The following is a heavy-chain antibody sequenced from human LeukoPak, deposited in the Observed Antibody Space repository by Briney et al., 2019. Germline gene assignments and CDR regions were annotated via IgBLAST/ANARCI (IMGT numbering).Heavy chain of an antibody. CDR1: GSTFTGYY. V-gene: IGHV1-2*02. J-gene: IGHJ3*02. Sequence: ASVKVSCKASGSTFTGYYMHWVRQAPGQGLEWMGWVNSYIGVTDYAQKFEGRVTMTRDTSISTDYMELSRLTSDDTAVYYCAXXXVFGVSPTQGAFDIWGQGTMVTVSS. D-gene: IGHD3-3*01. CDR2: VNSYIGVT. CDR3: AXXXVFGVSPTQGAFDI.